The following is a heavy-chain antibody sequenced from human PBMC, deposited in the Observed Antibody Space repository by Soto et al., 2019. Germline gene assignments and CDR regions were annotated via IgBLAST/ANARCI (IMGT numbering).Heavy chain of an antibody. CDR1: GFTFTS. J-gene: IGHJ6*02. CDR3: TKDGVAGYGMDV. V-gene: IGHV3-30*18. Sequence: QVQLVESGGGVVQPGRSLTLSCAVSGFTFTSMHWVRQAPGKGLESVAIISYDGNNKYYLDSVKGRFTISRDNSKNTLYLQMNSLRAEDRAVYYCTKDGVAGYGMDVWGQGTTVTVSS. D-gene: IGHD6-19*01. CDR2: ISYDGNNK.